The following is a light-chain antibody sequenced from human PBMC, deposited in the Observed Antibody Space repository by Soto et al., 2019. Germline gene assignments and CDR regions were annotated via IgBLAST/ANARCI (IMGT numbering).Light chain of an antibody. CDR1: QSVSSSY. CDR2: SAS. Sequence: EIVLTQSPATLSLSPGERATLSCRASQSVSSSYLAWYQQKPGQAPRLVIYSASTRATGIPARFSGSGSGTDFTLTISDVQPEDFALYYCHQRQSWPRTFGQGTKVDIK. J-gene: IGKJ1*01. CDR3: HQRQSWPRT. V-gene: IGKV3D-7*01.